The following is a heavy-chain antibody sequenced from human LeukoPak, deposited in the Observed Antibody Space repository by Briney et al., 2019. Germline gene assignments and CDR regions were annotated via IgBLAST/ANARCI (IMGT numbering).Heavy chain of an antibody. CDR1: GGSISSYY. CDR3: ARIAVAGDYYYYYMDV. J-gene: IGHJ6*03. D-gene: IGHD6-19*01. Sequence: PSETLSLTCTVSGGSISSYYWSWIRQPAGKGLEWIGRIYTSGSTNYNPSLKSRVTMSVDTSKNQFSLKLSSVTAADTAVYYCARIAVAGDYYYYYMDVWGKGTTVTVS. CDR2: IYTSGST. V-gene: IGHV4-4*07.